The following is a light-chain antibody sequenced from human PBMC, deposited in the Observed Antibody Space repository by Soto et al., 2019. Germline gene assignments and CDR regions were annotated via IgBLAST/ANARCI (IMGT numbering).Light chain of an antibody. CDR1: QSVTSNS. CDR2: GAS. Sequence: EIVLTQLTGSLSLSRAKRATLASIASQSVTSNSLAWYQQRPGQPPNLLVFGASQRAPGIPDRFSGRGFGTDFTLTISSLQPEDFATNYCKQPNSYSITFGQGTRLEI. J-gene: IGKJ5*01. V-gene: IGKV3-20*01. CDR3: KQPNSYSIT.